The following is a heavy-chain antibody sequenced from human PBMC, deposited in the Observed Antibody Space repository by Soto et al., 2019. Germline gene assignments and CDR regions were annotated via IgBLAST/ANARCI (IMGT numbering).Heavy chain of an antibody. CDR2: ITWNSGTI. D-gene: IGHD3-10*01. CDR1: GFTFGDYA. Sequence: EVQLVESGGGLVQPGRSLRLSCEASGFTFGDYAMHWVRQIPGKGLEWVSTITWNSGTIDYADSVKGRFTISRDNAKSSLYLQMHSLRTDDTALYYCAKDREFGELLTREFDSWGQGTLVTVSS. CDR3: AKDREFGELLTREFDS. J-gene: IGHJ4*02. V-gene: IGHV3-9*01.